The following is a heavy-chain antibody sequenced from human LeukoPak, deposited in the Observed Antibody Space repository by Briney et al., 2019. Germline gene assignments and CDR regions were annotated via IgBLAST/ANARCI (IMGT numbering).Heavy chain of an antibody. J-gene: IGHJ3*02. CDR2: IYYSGST. V-gene: IGHV4-61*01. Sequence: SETLSLTCAVSGYSISSGYYWGWIRQPPGKGLEWIGYIYYSGSTNYNPSLKSRVTMSVDTSKNQFSLKLSSVTAADTAVYYCAGSIAVAGTLDAFDIWGQGTMVTVSS. D-gene: IGHD6-19*01. CDR3: AGSIAVAGTLDAFDI. CDR1: GYSISSGYY.